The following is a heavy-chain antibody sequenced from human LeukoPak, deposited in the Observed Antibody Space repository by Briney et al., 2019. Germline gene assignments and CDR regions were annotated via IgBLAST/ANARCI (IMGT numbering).Heavy chain of an antibody. CDR1: GYTFTSYD. V-gene: IGHV1-8*01. CDR2: MNPNSGNT. CDR3: ALVPAAVDAFDI. Sequence: ASVKVSCKASGYTFTSYDINWVRQATGQGLEWMGWMNPNSGNTGYAQKFQGRVTITRNTSISTAYMELSSLRSEDTAVYYCALVPAAVDAFDIWGQRTMVTVSS. D-gene: IGHD2-2*01. J-gene: IGHJ3*02.